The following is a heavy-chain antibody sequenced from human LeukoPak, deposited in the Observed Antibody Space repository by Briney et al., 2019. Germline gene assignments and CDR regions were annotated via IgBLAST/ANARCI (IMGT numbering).Heavy chain of an antibody. Sequence: GSLRLSCAASGFTFSSYAMHWVRQPPGKGLEWLGEIHYSGSSNHNPSLKSRLTMSIDKSKNQFSLTLASVTAADTAAYYCARGRLQYSFWRGSKENYFDPWGQGTLVTVSS. J-gene: IGHJ5*01. CDR1: GFTFSSYA. D-gene: IGHD3-3*01. V-gene: IGHV4-34*01. CDR3: ARGRLQYSFWRGSKENYFDP. CDR2: IHYSGSS.